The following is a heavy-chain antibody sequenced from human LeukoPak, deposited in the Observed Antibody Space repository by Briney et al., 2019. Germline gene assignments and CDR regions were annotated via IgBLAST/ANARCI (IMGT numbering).Heavy chain of an antibody. CDR1: GFTFSSYL. J-gene: IGHJ4*02. Sequence: PGGSLRLSCAASGFTFSSYLMTWVRQAPGKGLEWVATIKEDGNEKYYVDSVKGRFTISRDNARSSLYLQMDSLGAEDTAVYFCAKLGQLGYWGQGTLVTVSS. CDR3: AKLGQLGY. CDR2: IKEDGNEK. V-gene: IGHV3-7*01. D-gene: IGHD6-13*01.